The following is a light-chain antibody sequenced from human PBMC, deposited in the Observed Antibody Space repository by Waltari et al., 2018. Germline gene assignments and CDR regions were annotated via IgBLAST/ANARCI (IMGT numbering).Light chain of an antibody. Sequence: SYELTQPSSVSVSPGQTATITCSGDVLAEKYVRWFQQKPGQAPVLVIYKDTGRPPGIPERVSGSSSGTTVTLTISGAQFDDDADYYCHSAADNIWVFGGGTKLTVL. CDR3: HSAADNIWV. CDR2: KDT. J-gene: IGLJ3*02. CDR1: VLAEKY. V-gene: IGLV3-27*01.